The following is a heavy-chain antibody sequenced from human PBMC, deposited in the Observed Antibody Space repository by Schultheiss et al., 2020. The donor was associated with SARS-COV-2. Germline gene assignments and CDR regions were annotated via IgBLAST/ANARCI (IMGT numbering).Heavy chain of an antibody. CDR1: GFTFSSYA. CDR2: ISSSGSTI. D-gene: IGHD3-10*01. J-gene: IGHJ4*02. CDR3: AGPKYGPGSKDVRFDY. V-gene: IGHV3-48*04. Sequence: GGSLRLSCAASGFTFSSYAMNWVRQAPGKGLEWVSYISSSGSTIYYADSVKGRFTISRDNAKNTLYLQMNSLRAEDTAVYYCAGPKYGPGSKDVRFDYWGQGTLVTVSS.